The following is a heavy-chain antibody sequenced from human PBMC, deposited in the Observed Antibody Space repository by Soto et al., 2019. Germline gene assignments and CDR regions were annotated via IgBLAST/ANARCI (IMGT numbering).Heavy chain of an antibody. CDR3: ARTYYDFWSGSFYYYMDV. Sequence: QVQLVESGGGLVKPGGSLRLSCAASGFTFSDYYMSWIRQAPGEGLEWISSISSSGSTIYYADSVKGRFTISRDNAKNSLCLQMNSLRAEDTAIYYCARTYYDFWSGSFYYYMDVWGKGTTVTVSS. CDR1: GFTFSDYY. J-gene: IGHJ6*03. CDR2: ISSSGSTI. D-gene: IGHD3-3*01. V-gene: IGHV3-11*01.